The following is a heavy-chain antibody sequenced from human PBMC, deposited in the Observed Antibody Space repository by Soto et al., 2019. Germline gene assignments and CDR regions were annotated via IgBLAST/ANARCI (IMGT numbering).Heavy chain of an antibody. V-gene: IGHV4-31*03. CDR1: GATISSGVYY. CDR3: AGAVTDFDSRGSLTSSFYY. J-gene: IGHJ4*01. CDR2: IESSGST. D-gene: IGHD3-22*01. Sequence: PSETLCLTCTVSGATISSGVYYWTWIRQHPGKGLEWIGYIESSGSTFFNPSLKSRVSISGDPTTSPFSLHMNSVTAADTAIYYCAGAVTDFDSRGSLTSSFYYWGHGTLVTVSS.